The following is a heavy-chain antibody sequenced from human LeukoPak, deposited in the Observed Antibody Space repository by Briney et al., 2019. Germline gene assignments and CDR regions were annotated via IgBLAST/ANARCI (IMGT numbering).Heavy chain of an antibody. D-gene: IGHD5-12*01. Sequence: TSSQTLSLTCTVSGGSISSGDYYWSWIRQPPGKGLEWTGRIYYSGSTYYNPSLKSRVTISVDTSKNQFSLKLSSVTAADTAVYYCARGHSGYDYYFDYWGQGTLVTVSS. CDR1: GGSISSGDYY. V-gene: IGHV4-30-4*01. CDR3: ARGHSGYDYYFDY. J-gene: IGHJ4*02. CDR2: IYYSGST.